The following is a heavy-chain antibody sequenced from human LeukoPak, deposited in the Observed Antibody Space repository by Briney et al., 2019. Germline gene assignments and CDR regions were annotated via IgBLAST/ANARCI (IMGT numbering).Heavy chain of an antibody. CDR3: ARTTEGEYTYDYFYYYYMDV. CDR1: GYSISSGYY. D-gene: IGHD5-18*01. V-gene: IGHV4-61*01. CDR2: NYYSGST. J-gene: IGHJ6*03. Sequence: SETLSLTCTVSGYSISSGYYWSWIRQAPGKGLEWFGYNYYSGSTNYNPSLKSRATISVDMSKHQFSLKLTSVTAADTAVYYSARTTEGEYTYDYFYYYYMDVWGKGTTVTISS.